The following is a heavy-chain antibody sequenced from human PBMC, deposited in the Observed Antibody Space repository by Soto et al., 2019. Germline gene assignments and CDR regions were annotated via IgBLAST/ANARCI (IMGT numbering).Heavy chain of an antibody. CDR1: GFTFSSYA. CDR2: ISNDGSKK. V-gene: IGHV3-30*01. D-gene: IGHD5-12*01. CDR3: ARDSLGYRGGY. Sequence: GGSLRLSCAASGFTFSSYAMQWVRQAPGKGLEWVAGISNDGSKKYYADSVKDRFTISKDNSMNTLYLQMVRLRDEDTAVYYCARDSLGYRGGYWGQGTLVTVSS. J-gene: IGHJ4*02.